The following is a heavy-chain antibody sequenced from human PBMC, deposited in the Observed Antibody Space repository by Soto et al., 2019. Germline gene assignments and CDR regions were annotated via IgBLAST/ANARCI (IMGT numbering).Heavy chain of an antibody. CDR1: GFTFSSYA. D-gene: IGHD2-2*01. CDR2: ISYDGSNK. CDR3: AKDGIVVVPAALYNWFDP. Sequence: GGSLRLSCAASGFTFSSYAMHWVRQAPGKGLEWVAVISYDGSNKYYADSVKGRFTISRDNSKNSLYLQMNSLRAEDTAVYYCAKDGIVVVPAALYNWFDPRGQGTLVTVSS. V-gene: IGHV3-30-3*01. J-gene: IGHJ5*02.